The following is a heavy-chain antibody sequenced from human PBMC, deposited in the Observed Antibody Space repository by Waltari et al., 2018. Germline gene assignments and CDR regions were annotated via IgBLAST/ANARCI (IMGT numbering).Heavy chain of an antibody. V-gene: IGHV5-51*03. Sequence: EVQLVQSGAVVKKPGAPLKIFCRGSGDSFASYWIGRLRQMPGKGLEWMGIIYPGDSDTRYSPSFQGQVTISADKSISTAYLQWSSLKASDTAMYYCARGTQGAYWQVWGKGTTVTVSS. CDR1: GDSFASYW. J-gene: IGHJ6*04. CDR2: IYPGDSDT. CDR3: ARGTQGAYWQV. D-gene: IGHD1-1*01.